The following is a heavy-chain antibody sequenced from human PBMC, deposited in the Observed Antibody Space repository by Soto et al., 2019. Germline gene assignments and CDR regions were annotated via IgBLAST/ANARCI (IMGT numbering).Heavy chain of an antibody. Sequence: GASVKVSCMASGSTFTGYYMHWVREAPVQGLEWMGWINPNCGGTNSAQKLQGRGTMTTDTSTSTAYMELRSLRSDHTAVYYCARSPIRHLELSGYFDYWGQGTLVTVSS. D-gene: IGHD1-1*01. V-gene: IGHV1-2*02. J-gene: IGHJ4*02. CDR3: ARSPIRHLELSGYFDY. CDR2: INPNCGGT. CDR1: GSTFTGYY.